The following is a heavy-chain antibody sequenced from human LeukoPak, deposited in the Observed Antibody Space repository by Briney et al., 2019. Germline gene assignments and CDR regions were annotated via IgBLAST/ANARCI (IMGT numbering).Heavy chain of an antibody. CDR3: ATIVVVPAASFDY. Sequence: SETLSLTCTVSGGSISSSSYYWGWLRQPPGKGLEWIGSIYYSGSTYYNPSLKSRVTISVDTSKNQFSLKLSSVTAADTAVYYCATIVVVPAASFDYWGQGTLVTVSS. CDR2: IYYSGST. V-gene: IGHV4-39*01. D-gene: IGHD2-2*01. J-gene: IGHJ4*02. CDR1: GGSISSSSYY.